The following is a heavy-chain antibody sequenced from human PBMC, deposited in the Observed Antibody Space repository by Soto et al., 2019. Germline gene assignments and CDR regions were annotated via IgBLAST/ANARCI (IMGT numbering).Heavy chain of an antibody. J-gene: IGHJ3*02. CDR1: GFTFSTYW. CDR3: ARGDFYDSSGPFSDAFDI. D-gene: IGHD3-22*01. V-gene: IGHV3-7*04. Sequence: GGSLRLSCAASGFTFSTYWMSWVRQAPGKGLEWVANINQDGSAKYYVDSVRGRFTISRDNAKNSLYLQMNSLRAEDTAVYYCARGDFYDSSGPFSDAFDIWGQGTMVTVSS. CDR2: INQDGSAK.